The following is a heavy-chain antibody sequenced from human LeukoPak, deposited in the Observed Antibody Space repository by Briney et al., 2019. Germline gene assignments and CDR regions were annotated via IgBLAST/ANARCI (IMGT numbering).Heavy chain of an antibody. CDR2: IRYDGSNK. Sequence: GGSLRLSCAASGFTFSSYGTHWVRQAPGKGLEWVAFIRYDGSNKYYADSVKGRFTISRDNSKNTLYLQMNTLRAEDAALYYCARDRNLVVVVVAAIDYWGQGTLVTVSS. CDR1: GFTFSSYG. J-gene: IGHJ4*02. D-gene: IGHD2-15*01. CDR3: ARDRNLVVVVVAAIDY. V-gene: IGHV3-30*02.